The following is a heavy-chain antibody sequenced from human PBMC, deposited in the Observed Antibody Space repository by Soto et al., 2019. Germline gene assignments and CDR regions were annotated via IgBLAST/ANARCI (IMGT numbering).Heavy chain of an antibody. CDR3: ARAGYCISSTCYALDY. CDR1: GGTFSTFG. D-gene: IGHD2-2*01. Sequence: QVQLVQSGAEVKKPGSSVKVSCKASGGTFSTFGLSWVRQAPGQGLEWMGGIIPMFGPANYAQKFQGRVTITADESTSTAYMELSSLRSDDTAVYYCARAGYCISSTCYALDYWGQGTLVTVSS. J-gene: IGHJ4*02. V-gene: IGHV1-69*12. CDR2: IIPMFGPA.